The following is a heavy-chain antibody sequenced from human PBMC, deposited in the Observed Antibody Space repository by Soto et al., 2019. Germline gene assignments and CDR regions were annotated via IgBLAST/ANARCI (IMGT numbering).Heavy chain of an antibody. V-gene: IGHV1-18*04. D-gene: IGHD6-25*01. J-gene: IGHJ6*02. CDR3: ARRAAVGYYYYYGMDV. Sequence: ASVKVSCKASGYTFTSYGISWVRQAPGQGLEWMGWISAYNGNTNYAQKLQGRVTMTTDTSTSTAYMELRSLRSDDTAVYYCARRAAVGYYYYYGMDVWGQGTTVIVSS. CDR1: GYTFTSYG. CDR2: ISAYNGNT.